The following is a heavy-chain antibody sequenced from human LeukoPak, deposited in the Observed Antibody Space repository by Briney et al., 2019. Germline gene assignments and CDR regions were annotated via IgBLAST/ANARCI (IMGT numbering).Heavy chain of an antibody. Sequence: GGSLRLSCAASGFTFSSYSMNWVRQAPGKGLEWVPSISSSSSYIYYADSVKGRFTISRDNAKNSLYLQMNSLRAEDTAVYYCARDKDIVVVPAAIDYWGQGTLVTVSS. D-gene: IGHD2-2*01. CDR1: GFTFSSYS. CDR3: ARDKDIVVVPAAIDY. V-gene: IGHV3-21*01. J-gene: IGHJ4*02. CDR2: ISSSSSYI.